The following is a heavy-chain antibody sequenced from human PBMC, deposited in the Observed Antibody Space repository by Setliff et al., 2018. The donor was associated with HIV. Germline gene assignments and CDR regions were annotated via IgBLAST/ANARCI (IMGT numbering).Heavy chain of an antibody. D-gene: IGHD6-19*01. CDR2: IYYGGVT. J-gene: IGHJ4*02. CDR1: GGYIAGYY. Sequence: SETLSLTCTVSGGYIAGYYWSWIRQPPGKALEWIGNIYYGGVTYYNPSLKSRVTLSVDTSKNQFSLTLTSVTAADTALYYCARRGGSGWYYFDQWGQGALVTVSS. CDR3: ARRGGSGWYYFDQ. V-gene: IGHV4-59*01.